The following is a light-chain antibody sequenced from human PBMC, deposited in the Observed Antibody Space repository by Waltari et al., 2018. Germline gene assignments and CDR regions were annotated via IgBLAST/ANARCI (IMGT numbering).Light chain of an antibody. Sequence: QSVLTQPPSVSAAPGQQVTISCSGSTSNIGENYVSWYQRLPGKDPRLLIFSHSERPSGSPDRFYGSKSDTASTLGITGLQTGDEADYYCATWDRIPSVVVIGGGTKLTVL. CDR2: SHS. CDR3: ATWDRIPSVVV. CDR1: TSNIGENY. V-gene: IGLV1-51*01. J-gene: IGLJ2*01.